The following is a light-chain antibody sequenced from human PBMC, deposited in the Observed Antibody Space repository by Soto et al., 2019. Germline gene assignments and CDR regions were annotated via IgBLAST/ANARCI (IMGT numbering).Light chain of an antibody. J-gene: IGKJ1*01. CDR3: QQYTTYWT. CDR2: DAS. CDR1: QTISRW. Sequence: DIQMTQSPSTLSASVGDRVTITCRASQTISRWLAWYQQRPGKAPKPLIYDASTLHSGVSSRFSGSGSGTEFTLTISSLQPNDSATYYCQQYTTYWTFGQGTKVDIK. V-gene: IGKV1-5*01.